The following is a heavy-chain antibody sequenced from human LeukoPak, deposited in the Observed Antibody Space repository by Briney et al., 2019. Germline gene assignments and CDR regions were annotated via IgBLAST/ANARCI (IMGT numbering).Heavy chain of an antibody. CDR2: ISSSGSTI. J-gene: IGHJ4*02. D-gene: IGHD6-19*01. CDR3: ARSTAVAGEYYFDY. V-gene: IGHV3-48*03. Sequence: GGSLRLSCAASGFTFSSYEMHWVRQAPGKGLEWVSYISSSGSTIYYADSVKGRFTISRDNAKNSLYLQMNSLRAEDTAVYYCARSTAVAGEYYFDYWGQGTLVTVSS. CDR1: GFTFSSYE.